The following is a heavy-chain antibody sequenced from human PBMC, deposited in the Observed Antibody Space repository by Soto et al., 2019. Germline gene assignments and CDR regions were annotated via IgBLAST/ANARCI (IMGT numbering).Heavy chain of an antibody. CDR3: ARWSVVYNYYYMDV. CDR2: IYYGGST. Sequence: SETLSLTCTVSGGSISSYYWSWIRQPPGKGLEWIGYIYYGGSTNYNPSLKSRVTISVDTSKNQFSLKLSSVTAADTAVYYCARWSVVYNYYYMDVWGKGTTVTVSS. D-gene: IGHD3-22*01. CDR1: GGSISSYY. J-gene: IGHJ6*03. V-gene: IGHV4-59*08.